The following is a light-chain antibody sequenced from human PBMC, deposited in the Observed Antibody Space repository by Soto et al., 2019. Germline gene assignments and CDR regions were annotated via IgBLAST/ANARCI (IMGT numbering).Light chain of an antibody. Sequence: DIQMTQSPSSLSASVGDRVTVTCRASQSITTYLNWYQQKPGKAPKLLIYAASSLQSGVPSRFSGSESGTDFTLTITSLQPEDFATYICQQSYGTPWTFGQGTKVEIK. V-gene: IGKV1-39*01. CDR2: AAS. CDR3: QQSYGTPWT. CDR1: QSITTY. J-gene: IGKJ1*01.